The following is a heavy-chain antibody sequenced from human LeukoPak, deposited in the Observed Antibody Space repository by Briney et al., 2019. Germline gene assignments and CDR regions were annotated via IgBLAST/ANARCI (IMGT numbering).Heavy chain of an antibody. Sequence: PGGSLRLSCAASGFTFSSYAMHWVRRAPGKGLEWVAVISYDGSNKYYADSVKGRFTISRDNSKNTLYLQMNSLRAEDTAVYYCCSVAGTISFDYWGQGTLVTVSS. CDR2: ISYDGSNK. CDR1: GFTFSSYA. CDR3: CSVAGTISFDY. J-gene: IGHJ4*02. V-gene: IGHV3-30-3*01. D-gene: IGHD6-19*01.